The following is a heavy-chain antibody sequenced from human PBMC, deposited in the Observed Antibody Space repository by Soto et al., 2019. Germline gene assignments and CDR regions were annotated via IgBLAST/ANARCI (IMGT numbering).Heavy chain of an antibody. CDR2: ISGYNANA. CDR1: GYTFRNFG. J-gene: IGHJ4*02. V-gene: IGHV1-18*01. Sequence: QLQLLQSGAEVKKPGASVKVTCKASGYTFRNFGIRWVRQAPGQGLEWMGWISGYNANANYAQQFQCIPTMTAVTSTSTAYMELRSLRSDDSAVYYCARENSYFDYWGQGTLGTVSS. CDR3: ARENSYFDY.